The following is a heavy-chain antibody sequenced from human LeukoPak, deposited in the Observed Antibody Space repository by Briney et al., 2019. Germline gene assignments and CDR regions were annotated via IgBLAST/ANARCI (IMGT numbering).Heavy chain of an antibody. CDR2: IYSGGST. CDR1: GFTVSSNF. J-gene: IGHJ4*02. Sequence: GSLRLSCAASGFTVSSNFMTWVRQAPGQGLEWVSVIYSGGSTYYADSVKDRFTISRDNSKNMLYLQMNSPRAEDTAVYYCARGGDSLHYWGQGTLVTVSS. CDR3: ARGGDSLHY. V-gene: IGHV3-66*01. D-gene: IGHD3-10*01.